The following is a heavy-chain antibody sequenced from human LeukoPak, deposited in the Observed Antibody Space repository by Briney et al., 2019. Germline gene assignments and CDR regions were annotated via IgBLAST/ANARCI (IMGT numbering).Heavy chain of an antibody. Sequence: SETLSLTCTVSGYSISSGYYWGWIRQPPGKGLEWIGSIYHSGSTYYNPSLKSRVTISVDTSKNQFSLKLSSVTAADTAVYYCARGREEQWLKNYFDYWGQGTLVTVSS. J-gene: IGHJ4*02. D-gene: IGHD6-19*01. V-gene: IGHV4-38-2*02. CDR3: ARGREEQWLKNYFDY. CDR2: IYHSGST. CDR1: GYSISSGYY.